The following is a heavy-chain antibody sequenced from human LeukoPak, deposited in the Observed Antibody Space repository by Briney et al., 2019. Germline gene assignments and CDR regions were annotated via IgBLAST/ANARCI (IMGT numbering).Heavy chain of an antibody. J-gene: IGHJ4*02. CDR1: GFTFSTYL. D-gene: IGHD2-2*01. CDR3: AREVVIVVEPAANMIDY. CDR2: ISKSGTYI. Sequence: GGSLRLSCAASGFTFSTYLMHWVRQAPGKGLEWVSAISKSGTYIKYADSVKGRFTVSRDNAKNSLFLQMNSLRVEDTAVYYCAREVVIVVEPAANMIDYWGQGTRVTVSS. V-gene: IGHV3-21*01.